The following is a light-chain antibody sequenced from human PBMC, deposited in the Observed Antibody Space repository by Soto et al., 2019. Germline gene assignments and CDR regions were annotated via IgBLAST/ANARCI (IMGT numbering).Light chain of an antibody. V-gene: IGKV3-20*01. CDR1: QSASGNY. Sequence: EILMTQSPDTLSVSPGESATLSCRASQSASGNYLAWYQQKPGQAPRLLIYGATSRASGIPDRFSGSGSGTDFTLTISRLEPEDFAVYYCQQFGDSLTFGPGTKVDNK. CDR3: QQFGDSLT. CDR2: GAT. J-gene: IGKJ3*01.